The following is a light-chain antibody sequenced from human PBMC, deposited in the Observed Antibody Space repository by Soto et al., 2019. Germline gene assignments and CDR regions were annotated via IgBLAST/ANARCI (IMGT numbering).Light chain of an antibody. CDR3: HQSVRSPLT. Sequence: EIVLTQSPGTLSLSPGERATLSCRASQSVSSSYLAWYQQKPGQAPRLLIYGASSRATGIPDRFSGSGSGTDFTLTISRLEPEEFAVYYCHQSVRSPLTFGGGTKVEIK. CDR2: GAS. J-gene: IGKJ4*01. V-gene: IGKV3-20*01. CDR1: QSVSSSY.